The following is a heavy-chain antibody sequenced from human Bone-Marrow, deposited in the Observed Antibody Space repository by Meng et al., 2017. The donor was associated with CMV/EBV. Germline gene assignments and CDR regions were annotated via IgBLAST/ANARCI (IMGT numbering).Heavy chain of an antibody. V-gene: IGHV3-20*04. D-gene: IGHD4-17*01. CDR3: ARPSDYGDYYPYMDV. CDR1: GFTFDDYG. CDR2: INWNGGST. Sequence: GESLKISCAASGFTFDDYGMSWVRQAPGKGLEWVSGINWNGGSTGYADSVKGRFTISRDNSKNTLYLQMNSLRAEDTAVYYCARPSDYGDYYPYMDVWGQGTTVTVSS. J-gene: IGHJ6*02.